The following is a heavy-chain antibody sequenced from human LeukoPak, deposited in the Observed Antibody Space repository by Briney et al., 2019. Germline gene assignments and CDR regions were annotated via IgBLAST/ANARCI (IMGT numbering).Heavy chain of an antibody. Sequence: GGSLRLSCAASGFTFSSYSMNWVRQAPGKGLEWVSSISSSSSYIYYADPVKGRLTISRDNAKNSLYLQMNSLRAEDTAVYYCARAEWELPYFDYWGQGTLVTVSS. CDR1: GFTFSSYS. CDR2: ISSSSSYI. V-gene: IGHV3-21*01. D-gene: IGHD1-26*01. CDR3: ARAEWELPYFDY. J-gene: IGHJ4*02.